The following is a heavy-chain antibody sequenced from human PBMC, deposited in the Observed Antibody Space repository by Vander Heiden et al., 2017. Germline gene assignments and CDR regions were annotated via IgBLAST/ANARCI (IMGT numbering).Heavy chain of an antibody. CDR1: GFTFDDYA. D-gene: IGHD5-12*01. Sequence: EVQLVESGGGLVQPGRSLRLSCACSGFTFDDYAMHWVRQAPGKGLEWVSGISWNSGSIGYADSVKGRFTISRDNAKNSLYLQMNSLRAEDTALYYCAKDIGRRDGYNSHAFDIWGQGTMVTVSS. V-gene: IGHV3-9*01. J-gene: IGHJ3*02. CDR2: ISWNSGSI. CDR3: AKDIGRRDGYNSHAFDI.